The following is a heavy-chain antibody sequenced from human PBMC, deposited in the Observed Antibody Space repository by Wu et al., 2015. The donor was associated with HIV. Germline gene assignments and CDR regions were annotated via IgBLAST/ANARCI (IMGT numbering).Heavy chain of an antibody. CDR1: GGTFSNYA. J-gene: IGHJ3*02. CDR2: INFNSGGT. V-gene: IGHV1-2*02. Sequence: QVQLVQSGAEVKKTGSSLKVSCKAGGTFSNYAISWVRQAPGQGLEWMAWINFNSGGTNSAQMFQGRVTLTSDTSLSTVYLEMGGLTFDDTAVYYCMRGARGMPKGAFEIWGQGTLVTVSS. D-gene: IGHD3-10*01. CDR3: MRGARGMPKGAFEI.